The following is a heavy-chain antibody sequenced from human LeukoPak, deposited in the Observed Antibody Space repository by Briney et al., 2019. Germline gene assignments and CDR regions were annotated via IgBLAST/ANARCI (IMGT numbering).Heavy chain of an antibody. J-gene: IGHJ4*02. CDR1: GYSFPSYW. V-gene: IGHV5-51*01. CDR3: ARQRGSGTYYKSLDY. Sequence: NLGESPKISCKGSGYSFPSYWIGWVRQVPGKGLEWMGIIYPGDSDTRYSPSFQGQVTISADKSISTAYLQWSSLKASDTAMYYCARQRGSGTYYKSLDYWGQGTLVTVSS. CDR2: IYPGDSDT. D-gene: IGHD3-10*01.